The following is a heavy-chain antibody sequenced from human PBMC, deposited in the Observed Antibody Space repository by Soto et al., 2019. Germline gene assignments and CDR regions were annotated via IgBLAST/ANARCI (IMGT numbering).Heavy chain of an antibody. Sequence: GGSLRLSCVASGFTFDTYGIHWVRQAPGKGLQWVALISYEGSNTYYADSVRGRFTNSRDNSKNTLYLQMNTLRPEDTGVYYCARVTPGNNLYYFSGLDFWGQGTSVTVSS. V-gene: IGHV3-30-3*01. CDR1: GFTFDTYG. CDR3: ARVTPGNNLYYFSGLDF. D-gene: IGHD1-1*01. J-gene: IGHJ6*02. CDR2: ISYEGSNT.